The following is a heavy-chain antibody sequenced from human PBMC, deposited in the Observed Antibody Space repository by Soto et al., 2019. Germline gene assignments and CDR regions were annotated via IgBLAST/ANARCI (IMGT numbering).Heavy chain of an antibody. V-gene: IGHV4-59*01. CDR3: ARGTATTSALSYGMDV. CDR2: IYFSGSI. Sequence: QVQLQESGPGLVKPSETLSLTCTVSGGSISSNYWSWRRQAPGKGLEWIGNIYFSGSIEYNPSLQSRVTISVDTWKNQFSLKMKSVTAADTAMYYCARGTATTSALSYGMDVWGQGTTVTVSS. J-gene: IGHJ6*02. CDR1: GGSISSNY. D-gene: IGHD4-17*01.